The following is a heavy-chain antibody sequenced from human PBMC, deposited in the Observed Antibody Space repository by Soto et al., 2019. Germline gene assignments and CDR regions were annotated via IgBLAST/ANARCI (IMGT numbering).Heavy chain of an antibody. V-gene: IGHV4-34*01. CDR2: INHSRST. CDR1: GGSFSGYY. CDR3: ARDLAAAGTPYYFDY. J-gene: IGHJ4*02. Sequence: PSETLSLSCAVYGGSFSGYYWSWIRQPPGKGLEWIGEINHSRSTNYNPSLKSRVTISVDTSKNQFSLKLSSVTAADTAVYYCARDLAAAGTPYYFDYWGQGTLVTVSS. D-gene: IGHD6-13*01.